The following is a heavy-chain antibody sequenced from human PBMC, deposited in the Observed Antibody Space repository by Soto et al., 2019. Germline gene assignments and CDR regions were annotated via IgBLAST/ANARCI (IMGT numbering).Heavy chain of an antibody. CDR3: ARQRYYYGSGSYYDPRYGMDV. Sequence: QVQLVQSGAEVKKPGASVKVSCKASGYTFTSYAMHWVRKAPGQRLEWMGWINAGNGNTKYSQKFQGRVTITRDTSASTAYMELSSLRSEDTAVYYCARQRYYYGSGSYYDPRYGMDVWGQGTTVTVSS. V-gene: IGHV1-3*01. CDR2: INAGNGNT. J-gene: IGHJ6*02. CDR1: GYTFTSYA. D-gene: IGHD3-10*01.